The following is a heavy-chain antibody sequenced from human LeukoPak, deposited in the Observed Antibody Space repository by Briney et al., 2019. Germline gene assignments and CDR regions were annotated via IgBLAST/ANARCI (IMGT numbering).Heavy chain of an antibody. V-gene: IGHV1-46*01. CDR1: GYTFTSYY. CDR3: ARRLYCSSTSCPKLSYYYYGMDV. D-gene: IGHD2-2*01. CDR2: INPSGGST. Sequence: ASVKVSCKASGYTFTSYYMHWVRQAPGQGLEWMGIINPSGGSTSYAQKFQGRVTMTRDTSISTAYMELSRLRSDDTAVYYCARRLYCSSTSCPKLSYYYYGMDVWGQGTTVTVSS. J-gene: IGHJ6*02.